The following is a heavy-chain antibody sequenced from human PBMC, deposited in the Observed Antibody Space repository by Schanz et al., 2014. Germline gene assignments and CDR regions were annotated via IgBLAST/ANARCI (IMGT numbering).Heavy chain of an antibody. CDR3: ARTDQQMQRPDY. CDR1: GFRLSTYG. Sequence: LVESGGGVVQPGRSLRLSCAASGFRLSTYGMHWVRQAPGKGLEWVSSVSHGGTYIYYADSVRGRFTISRDNAKNSLFLQMHSLRADDTAVYYCARTDQQMQRPDYWGQGTLVIVSS. D-gene: IGHD2-2*01. CDR2: VSHGGTYI. V-gene: IGHV3-21*02. J-gene: IGHJ4*02.